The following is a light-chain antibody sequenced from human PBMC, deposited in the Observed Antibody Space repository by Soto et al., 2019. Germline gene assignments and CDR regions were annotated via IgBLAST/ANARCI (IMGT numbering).Light chain of an antibody. V-gene: IGLV2-14*01. J-gene: IGLJ1*01. CDR3: IAYTGSRTSYV. CDR1: SSDVGRYDH. CDR2: EVR. Sequence: QSALTQPASVSGSPGQSITISCSGTSSDVGRYDHVAWYQQFPGKTPKLTIYEVRHRPSGVSSRFSGSKSGNTASLTISGLQAEDEADYYCIAYTGSRTSYVFGTGTKLTVL.